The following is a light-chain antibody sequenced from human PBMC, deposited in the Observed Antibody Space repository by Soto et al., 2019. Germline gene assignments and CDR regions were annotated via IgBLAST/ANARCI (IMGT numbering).Light chain of an antibody. CDR2: EVS. J-gene: IGLJ1*01. CDR3: CSYTSSSTLAYV. CDR1: SSDVGGYNY. V-gene: IGLV2-14*01. Sequence: QSALTQPASVSGSPGQSITISCTGTSSDVGGYNYVSWYQQHPGKAPKLMIYEVSTRPSGVSNRFSGSKSGNTASLTISGLQAEDEADFYCCSYTSSSTLAYVFGTGTKLTVL.